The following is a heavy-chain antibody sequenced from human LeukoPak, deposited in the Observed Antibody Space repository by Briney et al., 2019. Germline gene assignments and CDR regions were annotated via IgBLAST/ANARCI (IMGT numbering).Heavy chain of an antibody. CDR3: ARGTYDFWSGYPGAPGNFDY. CDR1: GGTFSSYA. Sequence: ASVKVSCKASGGTFSSYAISWVRQAPGQGLEWMGGIIPIFGTANYAQKFQGRVTITADKSTSTAYMELSSLRSEDTAVYYCARGTYDFWSGYPGAPGNFDYWGQGTLVTVSS. J-gene: IGHJ4*02. D-gene: IGHD3-3*01. V-gene: IGHV1-69*06. CDR2: IIPIFGTA.